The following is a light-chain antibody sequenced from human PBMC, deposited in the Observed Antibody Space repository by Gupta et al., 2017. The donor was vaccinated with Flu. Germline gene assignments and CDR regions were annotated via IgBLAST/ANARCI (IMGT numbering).Light chain of an antibody. CDR1: QSLLHSSNNKNY. CDR2: WAS. J-gene: IGKJ4*01. Sequence: TISCKSSQSLLHSSNNKNYLAWYRQKPGQPPKVLIYWASTRESGVPDRFSGSGSGTDFTLTISSLQAEDVAVYYCQQYYSTPPTFGGGTKVEIK. CDR3: QQYYSTPPT. V-gene: IGKV4-1*01.